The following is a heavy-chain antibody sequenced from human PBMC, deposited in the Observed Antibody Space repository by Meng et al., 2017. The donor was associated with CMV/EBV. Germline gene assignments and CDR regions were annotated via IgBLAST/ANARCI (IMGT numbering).Heavy chain of an antibody. J-gene: IGHJ6*02. V-gene: IGHV3-53*01. CDR2: IYSGGST. Sequence: GESLKISCAASGFTISSNYMTWVRQAPGKGLEWDSLIYSGGSTYYADSVKGRFTISRDNSKNTLFLQMNSLRAEDTAVYYCARWDIVTTFRKDYYYYGMDVWGQGTAVTVSS. CDR3: ARWDIVTTFRKDYYYYGMDV. D-gene: IGHD5-12*01. CDR1: GFTISSNY.